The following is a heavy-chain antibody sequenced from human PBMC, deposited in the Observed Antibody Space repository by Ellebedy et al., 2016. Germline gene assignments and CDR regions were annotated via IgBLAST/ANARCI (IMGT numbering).Heavy chain of an antibody. V-gene: IGHV1-8*01. CDR3: ARGGSPWGV. Sequence: ASVKVSXXASGYTFTTYEINWVRQATGQGLEWMGRMNPYSGYTGYAQKFQGRITMTRNTSTTTAYMALSSLTSEDTAVYYCARGGSPWGVWGQGTTVTVSS. CDR1: GYTFTTYE. J-gene: IGHJ6*02. CDR2: MNPYSGYT. D-gene: IGHD7-27*01.